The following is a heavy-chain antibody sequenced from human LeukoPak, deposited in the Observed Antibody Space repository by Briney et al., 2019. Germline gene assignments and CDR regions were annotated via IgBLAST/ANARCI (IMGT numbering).Heavy chain of an antibody. CDR2: IRSKAYGGTT. D-gene: IGHD1-26*01. V-gene: IGHV3-49*04. J-gene: IGHJ4*02. CDR3: TRGGVGARVVDY. Sequence: PGGSLRLSCTASGLTFGDYAMSWVRQAPGKGLEWVGFIRSKAYGGTTEYAASVKGRFTISRDDSKSIAYLQMNSLKTEDTAVFYCTRGGVGARVVDYWGQGTLVTVSS. CDR1: GLTFGDYA.